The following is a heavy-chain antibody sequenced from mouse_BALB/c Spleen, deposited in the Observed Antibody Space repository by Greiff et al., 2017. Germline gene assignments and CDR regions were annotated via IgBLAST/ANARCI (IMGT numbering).Heavy chain of an antibody. D-gene: IGHD1-2*01. CDR1: GYTFTSYN. V-gene: IGHV1-12*01. CDR3: ARCAFTTASCCAY. Sequence: QVQLQQPGAELVKPGASVKMSCKASGYTFTSYNMHWVKQTPGQGLEWIGAIYPGNGDTSYNQKFKGKATLTADKSSSTAYMQLSSLTSEDSAVYFCARCAFTTASCCAYRGAGTLGTVSA. J-gene: IGHJ3*01. CDR2: IYPGNGDT.